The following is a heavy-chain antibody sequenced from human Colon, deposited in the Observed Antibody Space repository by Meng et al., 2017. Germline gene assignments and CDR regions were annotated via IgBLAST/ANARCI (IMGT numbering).Heavy chain of an antibody. V-gene: IGHV1-46*01. CDR1: GYTFTNHH. J-gene: IGHJ4*02. D-gene: IGHD6-6*01. Sequence: QGQVVQSGAEVKKPGASVKVSCMASGYTFTNHHMHWVRQAPGQGPEWMGIITPSNGDTGYAQKFQGRVSMTRDTSTSAVYMELSGLTSEDTAMYYCAREGAASARFFDKWGQGTLVTVSS. CDR2: ITPSNGDT. CDR3: AREGAASARFFDK.